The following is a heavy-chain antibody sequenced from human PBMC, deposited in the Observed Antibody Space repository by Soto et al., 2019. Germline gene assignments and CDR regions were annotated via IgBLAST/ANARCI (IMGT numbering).Heavy chain of an antibody. CDR2: IIPMFDIV. CDR3: AREADHEYFEY. V-gene: IGHV1-69*13. D-gene: IGHD6-6*01. CDR1: GGTFCSYP. Sequence: ASVKVSCKASGGTFCSYPISWVRQAPGQGLEWIGGIIPMFDIVHFAQKFQGRVTIIADEFTDTSYMELSSLRSEDTAVYYCAREADHEYFEYWGQGTLVTVSS. J-gene: IGHJ4*02.